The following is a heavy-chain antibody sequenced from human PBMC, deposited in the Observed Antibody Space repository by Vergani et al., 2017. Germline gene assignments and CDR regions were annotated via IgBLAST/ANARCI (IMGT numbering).Heavy chain of an antibody. CDR2: ISGSGGFT. Sequence: EVQLLESGGNLVQPGGSLRLSCAASGFTFTNFAMTWVRQAPGEGLEWVSGISGSGGFTYYADSVKGRFTISRDNSKNTMFLQMNNLRAEDTAVYYCAKDNVPGYYHSSGYCDYWGQGTLVTVSS. V-gene: IGHV3-23*01. D-gene: IGHD3-22*01. CDR3: AKDNVPGYYHSSGYCDY. J-gene: IGHJ4*02. CDR1: GFTFTNFA.